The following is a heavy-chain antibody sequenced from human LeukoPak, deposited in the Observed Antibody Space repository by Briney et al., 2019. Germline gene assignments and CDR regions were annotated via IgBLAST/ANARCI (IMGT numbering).Heavy chain of an antibody. CDR2: INHSGST. CDR3: ARVHLYDILTGSDDY. CDR1: GGSFSGYY. V-gene: IGHV4-34*01. Sequence: SETLSLTCAVYGGSFSGYYWSWIRQPPGKGLEWIGEINHSGSTNYNPSLKSRVTISVDTSKNQFSLKLSSVTAADTAAYYCARVHLYDILTGSDDYWGQGTLVTVSS. J-gene: IGHJ4*02. D-gene: IGHD3-9*01.